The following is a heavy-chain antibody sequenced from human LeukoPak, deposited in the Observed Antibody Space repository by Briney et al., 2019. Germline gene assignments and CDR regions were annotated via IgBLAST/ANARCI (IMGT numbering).Heavy chain of an antibody. CDR2: IYRSATT. V-gene: IGHV4-38-2*02. D-gene: IGHD1-26*01. CDR1: GYTVETGYY. CDR3: AREWATYHNWYDP. J-gene: IGHJ5*02. Sequence: PSETLSLTCTVSGYTVETGYYWAWLRQPPGKGLEWIGSIYRSATTYYNPSLKSRVLISMDMSKNEVFLSLTSVTAADTAVYYCAREWATYHNWYDPWGQGALVIVSS.